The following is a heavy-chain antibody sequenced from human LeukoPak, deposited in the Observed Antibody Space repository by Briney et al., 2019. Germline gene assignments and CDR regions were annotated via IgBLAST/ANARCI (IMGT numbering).Heavy chain of an antibody. V-gene: IGHV4-39*01. CDR1: GGSISSSRYY. D-gene: IGHD3-10*01. Sequence: SETLSLTCTVSGGSISSSRYYWGWIRQPPGKGLEWIGSISYGGRTYYNPSLKSRVTKSVDTTKNQFSLKLSSVTAADTAVYYCARGEALTMVRGVIIMRVFDIWGQGTMVAVSP. J-gene: IGHJ3*02. CDR3: ARGEALTMVRGVIIMRVFDI. CDR2: ISYGGRT.